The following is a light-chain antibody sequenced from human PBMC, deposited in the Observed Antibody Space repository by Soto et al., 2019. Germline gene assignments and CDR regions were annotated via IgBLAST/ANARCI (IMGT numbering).Light chain of an antibody. Sequence: SYELTQPPAVSVAPGKTASISCGGHDIGSKGVHWYQQKPGQAPVLVIYSDTDLPPVITERFSGSNSANLATLTISRVEAGDEADYYCQVWDSGSAHVVFGGGTKLTVL. J-gene: IGLJ2*01. V-gene: IGLV3-21*01. CDR1: DIGSKG. CDR3: QVWDSGSAHVV. CDR2: SDT.